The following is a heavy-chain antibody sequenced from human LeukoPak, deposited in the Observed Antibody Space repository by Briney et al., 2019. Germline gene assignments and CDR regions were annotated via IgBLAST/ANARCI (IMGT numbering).Heavy chain of an antibody. CDR1: GFTFSDAA. CDR2: ITGADDTT. J-gene: IGHJ4*02. CDR3: AKGPKLNSGYYPGY. D-gene: IGHD3-22*01. Sequence: GGSLRLSYAGSGFTFSDAAMTWVRQPQGKGLEWVSTITGADDTTYYADSVQGRFTISRDYSRDTVHLQMNSLKTADTAIYYCAKGPKLNSGYYPGYWGQGTLVTVSS. V-gene: IGHV3-23*01.